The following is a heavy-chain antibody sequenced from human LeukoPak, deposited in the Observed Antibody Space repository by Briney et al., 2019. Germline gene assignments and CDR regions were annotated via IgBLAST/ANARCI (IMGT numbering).Heavy chain of an antibody. CDR1: GFIFSSYA. CDR3: ARDRLGDYDHSGYYDK. Sequence: PGGSLRLSCAASGFIFSSYAMSWVRQAPGKGLEWVSGISGSGGGTYYADSVKGRFTISRDNSKSTLYLQMNSLRAEDTAVYYCARDRLGDYDHSGYYDKWGQGTLVTVSS. V-gene: IGHV3-23*01. J-gene: IGHJ4*02. CDR2: ISGSGGGT. D-gene: IGHD3-22*01.